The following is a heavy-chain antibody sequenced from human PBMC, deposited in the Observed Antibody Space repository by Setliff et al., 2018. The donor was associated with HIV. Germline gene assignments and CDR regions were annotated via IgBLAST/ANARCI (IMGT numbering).Heavy chain of an antibody. CDR1: GYTFTAYY. CDR3: ARGTDFWSGSSNFDY. D-gene: IGHD3-3*01. Sequence: ASVKVSCKASGYTFTAYYMHWVRQAPGQGLEWMGWINPNSGGTNYAQKFRGRVTMTRDTSINTAHMHLSSLRSDDTAIYFCARGTDFWSGSSNFDYWGQGTQVTV. CDR2: INPNSGGT. J-gene: IGHJ4*02. V-gene: IGHV1-2*02.